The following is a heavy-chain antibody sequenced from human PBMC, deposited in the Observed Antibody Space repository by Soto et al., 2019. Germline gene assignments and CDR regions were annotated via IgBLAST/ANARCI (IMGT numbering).Heavy chain of an antibody. CDR2: ISYDGSNK. Sequence: GGSLRLSCAASGFTFSSYAMHWVRQAPGKGLEWVAVISYDGSNKYYADSVKGRFTISRDNSKNTLYLQMNSLRAEDTAVYYCARDAVGATTRFRNAFDIWGQGTMVTVSS. D-gene: IGHD1-26*01. J-gene: IGHJ3*02. CDR1: GFTFSSYA. CDR3: ARDAVGATTRFRNAFDI. V-gene: IGHV3-30-3*01.